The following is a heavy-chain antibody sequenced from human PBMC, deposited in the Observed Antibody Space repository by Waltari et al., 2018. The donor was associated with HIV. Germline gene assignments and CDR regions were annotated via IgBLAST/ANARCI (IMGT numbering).Heavy chain of an antibody. V-gene: IGHV3-7*01. J-gene: IGHJ3*02. CDR3: VRNSEDYPHAFDI. CDR1: GFPFGDHW. D-gene: IGHD1-26*01. CDR2: IKPDESEK. Sequence: EVELVESGGGLVQPGGSLRLSCVASGFPFGDHWMSWVRQAPGKGLAWVANIKPDESEKYYEDSLRGRVTISRDNAKKSLYLQMNRVGAEDTAVYFCVRNSEDYPHAFDIWGHGTMVTVSS.